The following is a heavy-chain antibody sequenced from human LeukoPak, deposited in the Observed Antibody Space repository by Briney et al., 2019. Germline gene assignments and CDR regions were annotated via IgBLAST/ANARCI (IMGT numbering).Heavy chain of an antibody. J-gene: IGHJ4*02. V-gene: IGHV1-2*02. CDR3: ARGQDSSGYCLDY. D-gene: IGHD3-22*01. CDR2: INPNSGAT. CDR1: GYTFTGYY. Sequence: ASVKVSCKASGYTFTGYYMHWVRQAPGQGLQWMGWINPNSGATNYAQQFQGRVTMTRDTSISTAYMDLSRLKSDDTAVYYCARGQDSSGYCLDYWGQGTLVTVSS.